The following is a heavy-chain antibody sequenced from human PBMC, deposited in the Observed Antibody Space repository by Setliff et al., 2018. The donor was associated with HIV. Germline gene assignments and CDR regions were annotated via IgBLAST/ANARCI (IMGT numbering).Heavy chain of an antibody. Sequence: SETLSLTCTVSDGSFSSDYWTWIRQTPGKGLEWIGNAHYSGSTYYNPSLKSRVTISVDTSKNQFSLKLSSVTAADTAVYYCARASTRIGYDSSGYPFDYWGQGTLVTVSS. D-gene: IGHD3-22*01. CDR3: ARASTRIGYDSSGYPFDY. V-gene: IGHV4-59*12. CDR1: DGSFSSDY. J-gene: IGHJ4*02. CDR2: AHYSGST.